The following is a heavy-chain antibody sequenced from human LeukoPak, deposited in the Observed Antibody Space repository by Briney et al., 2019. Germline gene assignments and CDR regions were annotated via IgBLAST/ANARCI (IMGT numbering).Heavy chain of an antibody. Sequence: SETLSLTCTVSGGSISSGGYYWSWIRQHPGKGLEWIGYIYYSGSTYYNPSLKSRVTISVDTSKNQFSLKLSSVTAADTAVYYCARDRRGGAFDIWGQGTMVTVSS. J-gene: IGHJ3*02. CDR1: GGSISSGGYY. CDR2: IYYSGST. V-gene: IGHV4-31*03. CDR3: ARDRRGGAFDI. D-gene: IGHD3-10*01.